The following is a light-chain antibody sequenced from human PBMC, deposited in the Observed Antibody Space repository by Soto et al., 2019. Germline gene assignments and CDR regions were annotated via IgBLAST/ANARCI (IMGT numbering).Light chain of an antibody. CDR3: QQYYNWPRT. Sequence: EIVMTQSPATLSVSPGERATLSCRASENIYTNLAWYQQKPGQAPRLLFYGASTRATGLPARFSGTGSGTEFTLTINSLQAEDSAVYYCQQYYNWPRTFGQGTKVDI. V-gene: IGKV3-15*01. J-gene: IGKJ1*01. CDR1: ENIYTN. CDR2: GAS.